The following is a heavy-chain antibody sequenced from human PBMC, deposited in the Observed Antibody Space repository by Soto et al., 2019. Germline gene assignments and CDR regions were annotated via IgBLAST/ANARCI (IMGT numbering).Heavy chain of an antibody. CDR2: INPSGGST. J-gene: IGHJ4*02. V-gene: IGHV1-46*01. Sequence: GASVEVSCTASGYTFTTYYIHWVRQAPGEGLEWMGIINPSGGSTNYAQKFQGRVTMTRDTSTSTVYLELNSLTSEDTAVYYCARAYVVARPIGFWGQGTLVTVSS. D-gene: IGHD6-6*01. CDR1: GYTFTTYY. CDR3: ARAYVVARPIGF.